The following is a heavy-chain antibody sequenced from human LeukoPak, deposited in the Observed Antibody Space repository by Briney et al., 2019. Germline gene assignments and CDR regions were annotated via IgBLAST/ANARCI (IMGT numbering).Heavy chain of an antibody. V-gene: IGHV3-21*01. D-gene: IGHD2-8*01. Sequence: GGSLRLSCAASGFTFRDYTMNWVRQAPGKGLEWVSAINKGGSFIKYADSVKGRFIVSRDNAKNLLFLQMNSLRVEDTALYFCAREVLDIVEPGTNAIDYWGQGTRVTVSS. J-gene: IGHJ4*02. CDR3: AREVLDIVEPGTNAIDY. CDR1: GFTFRDYT. CDR2: INKGGSFI.